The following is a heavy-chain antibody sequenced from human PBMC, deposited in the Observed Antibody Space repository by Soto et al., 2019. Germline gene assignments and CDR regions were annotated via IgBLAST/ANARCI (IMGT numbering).Heavy chain of an antibody. CDR2: IWYDGSNK. V-gene: IGHV3-33*01. D-gene: IGHD6-13*01. CDR3: ARGAAAGGGYYFDY. Sequence: PGGSLRLSCAASGFTFSSYGMHWVRQTPGKGLEWVAVIWYDGSNKYYADSVKGRFTISRDNSKNTLYLQMNSLRAEDTAVYYCARGAAAGGGYYFDYWGQGTLVTVSS. CDR1: GFTFSSYG. J-gene: IGHJ4*02.